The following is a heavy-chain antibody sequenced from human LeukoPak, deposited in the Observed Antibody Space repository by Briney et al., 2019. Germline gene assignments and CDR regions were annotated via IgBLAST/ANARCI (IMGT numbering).Heavy chain of an antibody. D-gene: IGHD6-19*01. J-gene: IGHJ4*02. V-gene: IGHV6-1*01. CDR1: GDSVSTNSAA. Sequence: SQTLSLTCAISGDSVSTNSAAWNWLRQSPSRGLEWLGRTYYRSKWYNDYAVSVKSRITVNPDTSKNHFSLQLNSVTPEDTAVYYCVRSVAGYFDYWGQGTLVTVSS. CDR2: TYYRSKWYN. CDR3: VRSVAGYFDY.